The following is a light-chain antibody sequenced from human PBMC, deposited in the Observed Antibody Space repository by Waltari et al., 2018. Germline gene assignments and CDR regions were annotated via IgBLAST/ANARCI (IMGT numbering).Light chain of an antibody. CDR1: QSINIW. CDR2: KAS. J-gene: IGKJ5*01. CDR3: QQYFTFSVT. Sequence: DIQMTQSPSTLSASIGDRVTITCRASQSINIWLAWYQQKPGKAPNLLIDKASNLASGVPSMFSGSGSGTEFTLTINSLQPDDFATYYCQQYFTFSVTFGQGTRLDIK. V-gene: IGKV1-5*03.